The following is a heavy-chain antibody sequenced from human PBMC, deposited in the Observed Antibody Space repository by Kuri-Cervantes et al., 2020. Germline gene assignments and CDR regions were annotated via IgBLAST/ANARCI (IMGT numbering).Heavy chain of an antibody. CDR2: ISYDGSNK. CDR1: GFTFSSYG. CDR3: ARGIAARRGGIDY. Sequence: LSLTCAASGFTFSSYGMHGVRQAPGKGLEWVAVISYDGSNKYYADSVKGRFTISRDNSKNTLYLQMNSLRAEDTAVYYCARGIAARRGGIDYWGQGTLVTVSS. V-gene: IGHV3-30*03. J-gene: IGHJ4*02. D-gene: IGHD6-6*01.